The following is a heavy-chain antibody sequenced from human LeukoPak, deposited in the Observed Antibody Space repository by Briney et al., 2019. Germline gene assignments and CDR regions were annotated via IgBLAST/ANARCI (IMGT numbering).Heavy chain of an antibody. CDR3: ASPGGGPTDY. CDR2: IYYSGST. CDR1: SSSISSGGYY. D-gene: IGHD3-16*01. V-gene: IGHV4-39*01. J-gene: IGHJ4*02. Sequence: SETLSLTCTVSSSSISSGGYYWGWIRQPPGTGLEWIGSIYYSGSTYYNPSLKSRVTISVDTSKNQFSLKLSSVTAADTAVYYCASPGGGPTDYWGQGTLVTVSS.